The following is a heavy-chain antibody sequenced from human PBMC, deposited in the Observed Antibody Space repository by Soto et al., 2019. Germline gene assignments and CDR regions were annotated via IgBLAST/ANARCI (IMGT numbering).Heavy chain of an antibody. J-gene: IGHJ6*02. CDR2: INHSGST. Sequence: SETLSLTCAVYGGSFSGYYWSWIRQPPGKGLEWIGEINHSGSTNYNPSLKSRVTISVDTSKNQFSLKLSSVTAADTAVYYCARGPTYYYGSGSYMRRRLEGDGMDVWGQGTTVTVSS. V-gene: IGHV4-34*01. CDR1: GGSFSGYY. CDR3: ARGPTYYYGSGSYMRRRLEGDGMDV. D-gene: IGHD3-10*01.